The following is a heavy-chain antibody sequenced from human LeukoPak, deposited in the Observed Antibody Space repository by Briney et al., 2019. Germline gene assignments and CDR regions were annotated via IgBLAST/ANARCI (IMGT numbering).Heavy chain of an antibody. Sequence: TSETLSLTCAVSGGSISSGGYSWSWIRQPPGKGLEWIGYIYHSGSTYYNPSLKSRVTISVDRSKNQFSLKLSSVTAADTAVYYCARVRGSREFDYWGQGTLVTVSS. J-gene: IGHJ4*02. CDR3: ARVRGSREFDY. V-gene: IGHV4-30-2*01. D-gene: IGHD1-26*01. CDR1: GGSISSGGYS. CDR2: IYHSGST.